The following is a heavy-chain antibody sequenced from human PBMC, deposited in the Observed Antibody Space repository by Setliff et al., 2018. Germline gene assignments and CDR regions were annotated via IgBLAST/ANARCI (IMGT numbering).Heavy chain of an antibody. CDR3: ARVLGYNGYGNYYIYYFMDV. CDR2: TYSSGGT. D-gene: IGHD5-12*01. J-gene: IGHJ6*03. V-gene: IGHV4-4*08. CDR1: GGSISSYH. Sequence: SETLSLTCSVSGGSISSYHWSWIRQPPGKGLEWIGSTYSSGGTNYNPSLKSRVTISLDTSKNLFSLNLSSVTAADTAVYYCARVLGYNGYGNYYIYYFMDVWGKGTTVTVSS.